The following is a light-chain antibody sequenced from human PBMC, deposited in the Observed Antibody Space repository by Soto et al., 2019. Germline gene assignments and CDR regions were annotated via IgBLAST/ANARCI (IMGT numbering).Light chain of an antibody. CDR1: QGITSY. V-gene: IGKV1-9*01. Sequence: EIQGTTSASFMSSSVGSSFPTTCRAIQGITSYLAWYQQKPGKAPNLLIYGASTLQSGVPSRFSGSGPGTDFTLTISRLQPEDFAVYSCQQYGSSPIPFGQGTRVEIK. CDR3: QQYGSSPIP. CDR2: GAS. J-gene: IGKJ5*01.